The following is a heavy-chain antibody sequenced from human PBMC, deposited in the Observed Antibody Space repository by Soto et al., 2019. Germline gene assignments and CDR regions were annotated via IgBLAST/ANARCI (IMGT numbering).Heavy chain of an antibody. J-gene: IGHJ4*02. D-gene: IGHD2-2*01. CDR3: AKGTDIVVVPAALNFDY. CDR1: GFTFDDYA. V-gene: IGHV3-9*01. Sequence: DVQLVESGGGLVQPGRSLRLSCAASGFTFDDYAMHWVRQAPGKGLEWVSGISWNSGSIGYADSVKGRFTISRDNAKNSLYLQMNSLRAEDTALYYCAKGTDIVVVPAALNFDYWGQGTLVTVSS. CDR2: ISWNSGSI.